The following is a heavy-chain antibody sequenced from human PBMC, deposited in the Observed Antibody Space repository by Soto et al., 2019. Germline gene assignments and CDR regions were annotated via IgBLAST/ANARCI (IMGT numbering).Heavy chain of an antibody. CDR3: ARGDSTDCSNGVCSFFYNHDLDV. Sequence: GASVKVSCKASGYSFTDYHIHWVRQAPGQGLEWLGRINPKSGGTSTAQKFQGWVTMTTDTSISTASMELTRLTSDDTAIYYCARGDSTDCSNGVCSFFYNHDLDVWGQGTTVTVSS. CDR2: INPKSGGT. D-gene: IGHD2-8*01. V-gene: IGHV1-2*04. CDR1: GYSFTDYH. J-gene: IGHJ6*02.